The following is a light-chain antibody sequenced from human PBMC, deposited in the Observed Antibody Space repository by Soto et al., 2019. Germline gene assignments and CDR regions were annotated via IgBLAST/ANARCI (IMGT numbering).Light chain of an antibody. Sequence: QSELIQPASVSGSPEQSITISYTGASSDVGYSSSVSWYQQHPGKAPKLVIFDVSNRPSGVSNRFSGSKSGNTASLTISGLQAEDEADYYCCSWTSSATYVFGTGTKVTVL. CDR2: DVS. V-gene: IGLV2-14*01. CDR1: SSDVGYSSS. CDR3: CSWTSSATYV. J-gene: IGLJ1*01.